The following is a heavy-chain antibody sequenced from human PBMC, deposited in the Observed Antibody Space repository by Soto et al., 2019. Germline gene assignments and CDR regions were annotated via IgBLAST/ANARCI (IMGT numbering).Heavy chain of an antibody. CDR3: ARDGVQLWPRYYFDY. V-gene: IGHV1-46*01. D-gene: IGHD1-1*01. CDR1: GYSFSNYS. J-gene: IGHJ4*02. Sequence: VQLVQSGAEVKKPGASVQVSCKTSGYSFSNYSMHWVRQVPGQGLEWMGKINPNGGSTSHAQKFKDAVTLTRDTSTNTVYMELISLTSEDTAVYYCARDGVQLWPRYYFDYWGQGTLVTVCS. CDR2: INPNGGST.